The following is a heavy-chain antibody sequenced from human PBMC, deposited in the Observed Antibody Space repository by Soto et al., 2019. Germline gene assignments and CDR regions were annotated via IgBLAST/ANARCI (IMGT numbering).Heavy chain of an antibody. J-gene: IGHJ4*02. CDR1: GFTFSSYW. D-gene: IGHD4-17*01. CDR3: ARDHFRRVTDTYGDYFDY. Sequence: LRLSCAASGFTFSSYWMSWVRQAPGKGLEWVANIKQDGSEKYYVDSVKGRFTISRDNAKNSLYLQMNSLRAEDTAVYYCARDHFRRVTDTYGDYFDYWGQGTLVTVSS. V-gene: IGHV3-7*01. CDR2: IKQDGSEK.